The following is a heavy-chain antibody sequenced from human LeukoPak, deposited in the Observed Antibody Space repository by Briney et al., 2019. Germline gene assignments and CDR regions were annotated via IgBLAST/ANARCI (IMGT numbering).Heavy chain of an antibody. CDR2: ISTSDSTI. D-gene: IGHD1-26*01. J-gene: IGHJ5*02. CDR3: ARGDWWATTIVDL. CDR1: GFTFNIYE. Sequence: GGSLRLSCAASGFTFNIYELNWVRQAPGKGLEWVSYISTSDSTIYYADSVKGRFTISRDNAKNSLYLQMNSLRLEDTAIYYCARGDWWATTIVDLWGQGTLVTVSS. V-gene: IGHV3-48*03.